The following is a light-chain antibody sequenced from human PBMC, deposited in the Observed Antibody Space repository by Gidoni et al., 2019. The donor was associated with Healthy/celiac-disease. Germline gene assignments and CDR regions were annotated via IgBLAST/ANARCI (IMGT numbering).Light chain of an antibody. J-gene: IGKJ4*01. Sequence: EIVLPQSPATLSLSPGERATLSCRASQSVSSCLAWYQPKPGQAPRLLIYDASNRATGIPARFSGSGSGTDFTLTISSLEPEDFAVYYCQQRSNWPPLTFGGGTKVEIK. V-gene: IGKV3-11*01. CDR2: DAS. CDR1: QSVSSC. CDR3: QQRSNWPPLT.